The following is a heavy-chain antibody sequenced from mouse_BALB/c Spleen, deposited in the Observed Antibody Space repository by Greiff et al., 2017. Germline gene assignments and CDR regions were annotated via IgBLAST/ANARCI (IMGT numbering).Heavy chain of an antibody. D-gene: IGHD1-1*01. CDR3: ARYYDGSSHVYFDY. Sequence: EVKLMESGAELVRPGALVKLSCKASGFNIKDYYMPWVKQRPEQGLEWIGWIDPENGNTIYDPKFQGKASITADTSSNTAYLQLSSLTSEDTAVYYWARYYDGSSHVYFDYWGQGTTLTVAA. CDR1: GFNIKDYY. V-gene: IGHV14-1*02. J-gene: IGHJ2*01. CDR2: IDPENGNT.